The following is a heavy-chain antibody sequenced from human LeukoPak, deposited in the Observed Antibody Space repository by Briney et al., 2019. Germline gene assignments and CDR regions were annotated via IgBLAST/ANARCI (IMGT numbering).Heavy chain of an antibody. V-gene: IGHV3-23*01. J-gene: IGHJ4*02. D-gene: IGHD6-6*01. CDR2: ISANGGGT. Sequence: GGSLRLSCAASGFTFSNYAMSWVRQAPGKGLEWVSTISANGGGTYYADSVKGRFTISRDNSKNTLYVQMNSLRAEDTAVYYCAKDWQLGYWGQGILLTVSS. CDR3: AKDWQLGY. CDR1: GFTFSNYA.